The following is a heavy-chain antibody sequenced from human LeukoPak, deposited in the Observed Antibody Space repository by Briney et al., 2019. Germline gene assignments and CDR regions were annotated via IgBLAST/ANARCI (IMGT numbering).Heavy chain of an antibody. D-gene: IGHD3-3*01. V-gene: IGHV3-66*01. CDR2: IYSGGST. CDR3: ARAWSGTQYYFDY. J-gene: IGHJ4*02. Sequence: GGSLRLSCVVSGITFSSYVMSWVRQAPGKGLEWVSVIYSGGSTYYADSVKGRFTISRDTSKNTLYLQMNSLRAEDTAVYYCARAWSGTQYYFDYWGQGTLVTVSS. CDR1: GITFSSYV.